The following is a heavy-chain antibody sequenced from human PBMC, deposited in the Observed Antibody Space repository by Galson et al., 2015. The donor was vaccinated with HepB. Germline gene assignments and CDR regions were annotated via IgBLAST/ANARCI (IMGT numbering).Heavy chain of an antibody. Sequence: ETLSLTCAVYGGSFSGYYWSWIRQPPGKGLEWIGEINHSGSTNYTPSLKSRVTISVDTSKNQFSLKLSSVTAADTAVYYCARGTLRRFFLTGLGSFDIWGQGTMVTVSS. CDR2: INHSGST. V-gene: IGHV4-34*01. J-gene: IGHJ3*02. CDR3: ARGTLRRFFLTGLGSFDI. D-gene: IGHD3-16*01. CDR1: GGSFSGYY.